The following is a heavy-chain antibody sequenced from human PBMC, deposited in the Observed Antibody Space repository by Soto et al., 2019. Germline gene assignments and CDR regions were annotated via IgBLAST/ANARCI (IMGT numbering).Heavy chain of an antibody. V-gene: IGHV3-74*01. J-gene: IGHJ5*02. Sequence: EVQLVESGGGLVQPGGSLRLSCTASGFAFSHYWMHWVRQAPGKGLMWVSRINGDGSATTYADSVKGRFTISRDNAKNTLYLQMNSRRAEDTAVYYCVRSDWFDPWGQGTLVTGSS. CDR1: GFAFSHYW. CDR2: INGDGSAT. CDR3: VRSDWFDP.